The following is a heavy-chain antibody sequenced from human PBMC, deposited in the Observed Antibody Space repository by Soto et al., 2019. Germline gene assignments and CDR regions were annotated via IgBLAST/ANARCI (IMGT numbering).Heavy chain of an antibody. CDR3: AREGEEQQLVRGWFDP. CDR1: GDSVSSNSAA. CDR2: TYYRSKWYN. Sequence: KQSQTLSLTCAISGDSVSSNSAAWNWIRQSPSRGLEWLGRTYYRSKWYNDYAVSVKSRITINPDTSKNQFSLQLNSVTPEDTAVYYCAREGEEQQLVRGWFDPWGQGTLVTVSS. J-gene: IGHJ5*02. V-gene: IGHV6-1*01. D-gene: IGHD6-13*01.